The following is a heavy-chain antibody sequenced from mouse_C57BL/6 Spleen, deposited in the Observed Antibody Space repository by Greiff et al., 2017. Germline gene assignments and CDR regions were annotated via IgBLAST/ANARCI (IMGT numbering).Heavy chain of an antibody. Sequence: EVKLVESGGGLVTPGGSLKFSCAASGFTFRSYAMSWVRQTPEQRLEWVATLRDSGSYTYYPENVKGRFTISRDTAKNNLYLQMSQLKSEDTAMYYCARDRGVLPQYFDVWGTGTTVTVSS. V-gene: IGHV5-4*01. CDR3: ARDRGVLPQYFDV. CDR2: LRDSGSYT. CDR1: GFTFRSYA. D-gene: IGHD2-14*01. J-gene: IGHJ1*03.